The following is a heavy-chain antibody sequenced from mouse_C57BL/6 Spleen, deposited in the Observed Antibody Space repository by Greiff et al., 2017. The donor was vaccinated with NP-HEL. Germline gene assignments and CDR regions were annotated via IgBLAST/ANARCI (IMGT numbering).Heavy chain of an antibody. J-gene: IGHJ2*01. CDR3: ARGTTVVENCDY. CDR1: GYTFTSYG. CDR2: IYPRSGNT. V-gene: IGHV1-81*01. Sequence: VKLVESGAELARPGASVKLSCKASGYTFTSYGISWVKQRTGQGLEWIGEIYPRSGNTYYNEKFKGKATLTADKSSSTAYMELRSLTSEDSAVYFCARGTTVVENCDYWGQGTTLTVSS. D-gene: IGHD1-1*01.